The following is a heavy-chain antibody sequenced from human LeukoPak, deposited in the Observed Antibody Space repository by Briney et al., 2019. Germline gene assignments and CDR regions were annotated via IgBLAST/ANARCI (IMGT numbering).Heavy chain of an antibody. Sequence: SETLSLTCTVSGGSISSYYWNWIRQPPGKGLEWIAYIYYSGNTNYNPSLKSRVTISVDTSKNQFSLKLSSVTAADTAVYYCARDVGATPGYFDYWGQGTLVTVSS. V-gene: IGHV4-59*01. J-gene: IGHJ4*02. CDR1: GGSISSYY. D-gene: IGHD1-26*01. CDR3: ARDVGATPGYFDY. CDR2: IYYSGNT.